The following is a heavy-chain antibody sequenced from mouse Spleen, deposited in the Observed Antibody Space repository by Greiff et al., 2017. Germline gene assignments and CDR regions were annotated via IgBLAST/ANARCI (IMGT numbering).Heavy chain of an antibody. V-gene: IGHV1-52*01. CDR2: IDPSDSET. CDR3: ARGNYYGSNQYYYAMDY. D-gene: IGHD1-1*01. CDR1: GYTFTSYW. J-gene: IGHJ4*01. Sequence: QVQLKQPGAELVRPGSSVKLSCKASGYTFTSYWMHWVKQRPIQGLEWIGNIDPSDSETHYNQKFKDKATLTVDKSSSTAYMQLSSLTSEDSAVYYCARGNYYGSNQYYYAMDYWGQGTSVTVSS.